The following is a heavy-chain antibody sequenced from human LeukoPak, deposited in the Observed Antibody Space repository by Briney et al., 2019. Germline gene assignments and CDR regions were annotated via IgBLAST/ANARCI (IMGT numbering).Heavy chain of an antibody. V-gene: IGHV1-8*01. Sequence: ASVKVSCNASGYAFTSYDINWVRQATGQGLEWMGWMNPNSGNTGYAQKFQGRVTMTRNTSISTAYMELSSLRSEDTAVYYCSYYDRRAFDIWGQGTMVTVSS. CDR2: MNPNSGNT. CDR3: SYYDRRAFDI. J-gene: IGHJ3*02. D-gene: IGHD3-22*01. CDR1: GYAFTSYD.